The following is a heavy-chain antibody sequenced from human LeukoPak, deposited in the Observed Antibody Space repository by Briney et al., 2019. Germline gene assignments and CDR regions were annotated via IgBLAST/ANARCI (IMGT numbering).Heavy chain of an antibody. CDR3: ARVMWGNSGFLFDS. V-gene: IGHV3-20*04. CDR1: GFTFDDYA. J-gene: IGHJ5*01. Sequence: GGSLRLSCAASGFTFDDYAMSWVRQVAGKGLDWVSGINLNGDRRRYADSVKGRFTISRDSAENSLYLQMKSLRDEDTGMYYCARVMWGNSGFLFDSWGQGTLVIVSS. D-gene: IGHD1-26*01. CDR2: INLNGDRR.